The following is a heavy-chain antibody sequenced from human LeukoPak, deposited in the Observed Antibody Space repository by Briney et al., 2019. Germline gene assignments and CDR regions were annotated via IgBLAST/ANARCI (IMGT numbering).Heavy chain of an antibody. D-gene: IGHD1-14*01. Sequence: TGGSLRLSCAASGFTFSNSAMAWVRQSPGKGLEWVSAISGSGISTYYVDSVKGRFTISRDNSKNTLYLQMNSLRGEDTAVYYCAKDGQVNQPDRLFTDWGQGTLVIVSS. V-gene: IGHV3-23*01. CDR2: ISGSGIST. J-gene: IGHJ4*02. CDR1: GFTFSNSA. CDR3: AKDGQVNQPDRLFTD.